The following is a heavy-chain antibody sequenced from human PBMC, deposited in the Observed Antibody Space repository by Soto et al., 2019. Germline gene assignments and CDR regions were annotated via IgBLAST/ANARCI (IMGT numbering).Heavy chain of an antibody. D-gene: IGHD3-16*02. V-gene: IGHV3-30-3*01. J-gene: IGHJ4*02. CDR1: GFTFGIYA. CDR2: ISYDGSTK. CDR3: ASVRVTFGVVIGLFDN. Sequence: QVQLVESGGGVVQPGRSLRLSCAASGFTFGIYAMTWVRQAPGKGLEPLAVISYDGSTKDYAESWKGRLTISRDNSKDSLYLRLKSRRPEATAGYYCASVRVTFGVVIGLFDNWGQGTLVTVSS.